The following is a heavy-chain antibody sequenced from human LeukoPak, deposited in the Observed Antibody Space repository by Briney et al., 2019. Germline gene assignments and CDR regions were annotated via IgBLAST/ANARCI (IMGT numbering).Heavy chain of an antibody. CDR1: GYTFTSYG. CDR3: ARGSIVGATFDYFDY. V-gene: IGHV1-2*02. CDR2: IKPNSGGT. D-gene: IGHD1-26*01. Sequence: ASVKVSCKASGYTFTSYGISWVRQAPGQGLEWMGWIKPNSGGTDYAQKFQGRVTMTRDTSISTAYMELSRLRSDDTAVYYCARGSIVGATFDYFDYWGQGTLVTVSS. J-gene: IGHJ4*02.